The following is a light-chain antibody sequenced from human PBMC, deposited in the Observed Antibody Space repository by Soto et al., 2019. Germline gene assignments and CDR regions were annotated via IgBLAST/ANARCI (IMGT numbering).Light chain of an antibody. CDR2: GAS. Sequence: DIQFDQIPSAASANVGDRVAITCRASQDIAGYLAWYQHKPGRTPELLIHGASRLQSGVPARFSGSGSGTDFTISINSLQPEDFATYCCQQAYSFPTTSGQGTR. J-gene: IGKJ5*01. CDR1: QDIAGY. CDR3: QQAYSFPTT. V-gene: IGKV1D-12*01.